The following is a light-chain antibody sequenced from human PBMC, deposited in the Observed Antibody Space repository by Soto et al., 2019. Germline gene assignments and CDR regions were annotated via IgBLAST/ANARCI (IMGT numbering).Light chain of an antibody. Sequence: DIVMTQSPDSLAVSLGERATIDCKSSESVLYSPSNKNYLAWYQQKPGQAPRLLIFGASTRATGIPDRFSGSGSGTDFTLTISRLEPEDFAIYYCQQSGNSPPFTFGQGTHLEIK. V-gene: IGKV4-1*01. J-gene: IGKJ2*01. CDR1: ESVLYSPSNKNY. CDR2: GAS. CDR3: QQSGNSPPFT.